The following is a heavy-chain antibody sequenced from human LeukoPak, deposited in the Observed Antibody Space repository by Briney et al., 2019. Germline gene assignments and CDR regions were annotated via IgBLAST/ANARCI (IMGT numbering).Heavy chain of an antibody. Sequence: ASVKVSCKVSGYTLTELSMHWVRQAPGKGLEWMGGFDPEDGETIYAQKFQGRVTMTEDTSTDTAYMELSSLRSEDTAVYYCATYRPPRGFFDWPYVDKFWGQGTLVTVSS. D-gene: IGHD3-9*01. J-gene: IGHJ4*02. CDR2: FDPEDGET. CDR1: GYTLTELS. V-gene: IGHV1-24*01. CDR3: ATYRPPRGFFDWPYVDKF.